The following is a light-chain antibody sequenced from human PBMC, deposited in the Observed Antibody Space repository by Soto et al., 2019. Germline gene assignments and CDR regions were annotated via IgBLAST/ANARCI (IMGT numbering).Light chain of an antibody. Sequence: QSALTQPPSASGSPGQSVTISCTGTSSDVGYYNYVSWYRQHPGKAPKLMIYEVSERPSGVPDRFSGSKSGNTASLTVSGLQAEDEADYYCSSYAGSNNYVFGTGTKLTVL. V-gene: IGLV2-8*01. CDR2: EVS. J-gene: IGLJ1*01. CDR1: SSDVGYYNY. CDR3: SSYAGSNNYV.